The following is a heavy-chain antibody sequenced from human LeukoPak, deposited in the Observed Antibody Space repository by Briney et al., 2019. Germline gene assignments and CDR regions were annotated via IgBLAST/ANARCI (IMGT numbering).Heavy chain of an antibody. CDR1: GYTFTNYG. V-gene: IGHV1-18*01. D-gene: IGHD5-24*01. Sequence: ASVKVSCKASGYTFTNYGINWVRQAPGQGLEWMGWISGYDGNTYYAQKVQGRVTMTTDTSTNTAHMELRSLRSDDTAVYYCARGSGRDGFNYAFDFWGQGTMVTVSS. CDR2: ISGYDGNT. CDR3: ARGSGRDGFNYAFDF. J-gene: IGHJ3*01.